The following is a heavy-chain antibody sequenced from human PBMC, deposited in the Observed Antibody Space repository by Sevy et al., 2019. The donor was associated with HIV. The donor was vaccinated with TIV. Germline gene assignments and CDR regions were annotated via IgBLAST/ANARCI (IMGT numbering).Heavy chain of an antibody. CDR3: ARDPYSSSWPPNPKPWFDP. J-gene: IGHJ5*02. D-gene: IGHD6-13*01. Sequence: GGSLRLSCAASGFTVSSNYMSWVRQAPGKGLEWVSVIYSGGSTYYADSVKGRFTISRDNSKNTLYLQMNSLRAEDTAVYYCARDPYSSSWPPNPKPWFDPWGQGTLVTVSS. CDR2: IYSGGST. V-gene: IGHV3-53*01. CDR1: GFTVSSNY.